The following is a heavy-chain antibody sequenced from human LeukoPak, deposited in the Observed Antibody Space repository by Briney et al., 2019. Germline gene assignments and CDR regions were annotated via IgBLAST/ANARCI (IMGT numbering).Heavy chain of an antibody. V-gene: IGHV3-66*02. CDR2: IYTGGST. D-gene: IGHD6-13*01. J-gene: IGHJ4*01. Sequence: GGSLRLSCAASGFTVSSNYMSWVRQAPGKGLEWVSVIYTGGSTYYADSVKGRFTISRDNSKNTLYLQMNSLRAEDTAVYYCARDRRAPGLYFDLWRQGTLVTVSS. CDR1: GFTVSSNY. CDR3: ARDRRAPGLYFDL.